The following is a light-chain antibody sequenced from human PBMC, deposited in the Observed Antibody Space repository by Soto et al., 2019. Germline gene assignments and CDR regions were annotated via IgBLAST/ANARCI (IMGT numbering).Light chain of an antibody. V-gene: IGLV2-8*01. Sequence: QSVLTQPPSASGSPGQSVTISCTGTSSNVGAYNYVSWYQQHPGKAPKLMIYEVTKRPSGVPDRVSGSKSGSTASLTVSELQAEDEADYYCSSWPGNNFVVFGGGTKLTVL. CDR2: EVT. CDR1: SSNVGAYNY. CDR3: SSWPGNNFVV. J-gene: IGLJ2*01.